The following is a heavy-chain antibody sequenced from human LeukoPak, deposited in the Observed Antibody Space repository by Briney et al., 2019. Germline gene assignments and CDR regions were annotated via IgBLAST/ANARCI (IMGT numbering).Heavy chain of an antibody. CDR1: GFTFSSYS. D-gene: IGHD6-19*01. J-gene: IGHJ6*03. Sequence: GGSPRLSCAASGFTFSSYSMNWVRQAPGKGLEWVSSISSSSSYIYYADSVKGRFTISRDNAKNSLYLQMNSLRAEDTAVYYCARSPSASSGWDLAYYMDVWGKGTTVTVSS. V-gene: IGHV3-21*01. CDR3: ARSPSASSGWDLAYYMDV. CDR2: ISSSSSYI.